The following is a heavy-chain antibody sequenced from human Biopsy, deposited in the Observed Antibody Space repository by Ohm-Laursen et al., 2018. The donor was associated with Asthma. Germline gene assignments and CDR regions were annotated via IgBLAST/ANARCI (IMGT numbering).Heavy chain of an antibody. CDR3: ARGDSSNWSHYYFDY. V-gene: IGHV3-53*01. J-gene: IGHJ4*02. Sequence: SLRLSCTASGFAVSRDHMFWVRQAPGKGLEWVSVIYCGGTSHTADSVRGRFTISRDYSKNTLYLQMHSLRAEDTAVYYCARGDSSNWSHYYFDYWGQGTLVNVSS. CDR2: IYCGGTS. CDR1: GFAVSRDH. D-gene: IGHD3-22*01.